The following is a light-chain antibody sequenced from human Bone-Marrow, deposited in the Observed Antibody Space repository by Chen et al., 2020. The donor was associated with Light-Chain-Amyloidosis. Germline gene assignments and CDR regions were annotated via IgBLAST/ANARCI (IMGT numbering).Light chain of an antibody. J-gene: IGLJ2*01. Sequence: SFELTQPPSASVSPGQTARITCSGHALPNQYVFWYQQKSGQAPVLLIYKDIERPSGIPERFSGSTTGTTVTLTIRGVQEEDEADYYCQSADSSGTVIFGGGTKVTVL. CDR3: QSADSSGTVI. CDR2: KDI. V-gene: IGLV3-25*03. CDR1: ALPNQY.